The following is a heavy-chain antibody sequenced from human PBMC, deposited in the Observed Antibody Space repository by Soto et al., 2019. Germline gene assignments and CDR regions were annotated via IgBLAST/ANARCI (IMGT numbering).Heavy chain of an antibody. Sequence: PGGSLRLSCAASGFTFSSYWMHWVRQAPGKGLVWVSRINSYGSSTSYADSVKGRFTISRDNAKNTLYLQMNSLRAEDTAVYYCASLGVDYDFWSGYFYYYYGMDVWGQGTTVTVSS. CDR3: ASLGVDYDFWSGYFYYYYGMDV. V-gene: IGHV3-74*01. CDR1: GFTFSSYW. D-gene: IGHD3-3*01. CDR2: INSYGSST. J-gene: IGHJ6*02.